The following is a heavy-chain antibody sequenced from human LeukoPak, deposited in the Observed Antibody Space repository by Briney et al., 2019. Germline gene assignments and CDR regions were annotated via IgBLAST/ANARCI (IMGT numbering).Heavy chain of an antibody. CDR2: IYAGGST. J-gene: IGHJ4*02. CDR3: ARATREAEEAYYFDY. CDR1: GGSISNYY. Sequence: PSETLSLTCTVSGGSISNYYWSWVRQPAGKGLEWIGRIYAGGSTNYHPSLQSRVTMSIDTSKNQFSLKLNSVTAADTAVYYCARATREAEEAYYFDYWGQGTLVTVSS. V-gene: IGHV4-4*07. D-gene: IGHD5-12*01.